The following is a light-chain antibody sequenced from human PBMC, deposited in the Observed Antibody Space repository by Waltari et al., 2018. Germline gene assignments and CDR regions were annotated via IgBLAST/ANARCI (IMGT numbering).Light chain of an antibody. CDR1: RLRNHF. Sequence: SSELTQDPAVSVALGQTVRITCQGDRLRNHFVSWYQQKPGQAPILLIFNTYNRPSGVPYRFSGSSSGDTASLTLTGAQAEDEADYYCNSRDTTGDLLVFGGGTKLTVL. CDR3: NSRDTTGDLLV. V-gene: IGLV3-19*01. J-gene: IGLJ2*01. CDR2: NTY.